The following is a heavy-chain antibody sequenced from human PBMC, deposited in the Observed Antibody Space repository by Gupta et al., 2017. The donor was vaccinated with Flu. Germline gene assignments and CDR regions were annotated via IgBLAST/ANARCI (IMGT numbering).Heavy chain of an antibody. Sequence: EVQLVESGGGLVKPGGSLRLSCAASGFTFSSYSMNWVRQAPGKGLEWVSSISSSSSYIYYADSVKGRFTISRDNAKNSLYLQMNSLRAEDTAVYYCARDGSIAAAGVDAFDIWGQGTMVTVSS. CDR3: ARDGSIAAAGVDAFDI. J-gene: IGHJ3*02. CDR1: GFTFSSYS. V-gene: IGHV3-21*01. D-gene: IGHD6-13*01. CDR2: ISSSSSYI.